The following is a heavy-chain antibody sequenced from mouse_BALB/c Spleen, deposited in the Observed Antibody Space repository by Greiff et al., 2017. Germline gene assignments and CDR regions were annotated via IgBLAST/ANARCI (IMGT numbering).Heavy chain of an antibody. V-gene: IGHV2-9*02. CDR2: IWAGGST. D-gene: IGHD1-1*01. CDR3: ARDRDYYGSSYPFAY. CDR1: GFSLTSYG. J-gene: IGHJ3*01. Sequence: VQVVESGPGLVAPSQSLSITCTVSGFSLTSYGVHWVRQPPGKGLEWLGVIWAGGSTNYNSALMSRLSISKDNSKSQVFLQMNSLQTDDTAMYYCARDRDYYGSSYPFAYWGQGTLVTVSA.